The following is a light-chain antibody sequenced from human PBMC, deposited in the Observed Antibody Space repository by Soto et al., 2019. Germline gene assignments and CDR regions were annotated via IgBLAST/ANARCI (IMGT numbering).Light chain of an antibody. CDR1: QGITNN. V-gene: IGKV1-16*01. CDR3: QHYNGYPIT. CDR2: AAS. Sequence: DIQMTQSPSSLSASVGDRVTITCGASQGITNNLAWFQQKPGKAPKSLISAASSLQSGVPSRFSGSGSGTDFTLTINSLQPEDFATYYCQHYNGYPITFGGGTKVEIK. J-gene: IGKJ4*01.